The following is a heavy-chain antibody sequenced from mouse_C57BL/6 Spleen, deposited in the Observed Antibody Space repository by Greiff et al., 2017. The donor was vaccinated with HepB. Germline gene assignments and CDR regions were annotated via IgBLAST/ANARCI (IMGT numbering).Heavy chain of an antibody. V-gene: IGHV1-69*01. CDR3: ARHDGSTLYAMDY. Sequence: QVQLQQPGAELVMPGASVKLSCKASGYTFTSYWMHWVKQRPGQGLEWIGEIDPSDSYTNYNQKFKGKSTVTVDKSSSPAYMQLSSLTSEDSAVYYCARHDGSTLYAMDYWGQGTSVTVSS. J-gene: IGHJ4*01. CDR2: IDPSDSYT. CDR1: GYTFTSYW. D-gene: IGHD1-1*01.